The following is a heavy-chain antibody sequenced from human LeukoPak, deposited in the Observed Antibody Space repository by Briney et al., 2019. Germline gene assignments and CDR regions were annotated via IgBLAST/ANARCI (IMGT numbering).Heavy chain of an antibody. V-gene: IGHV3-74*01. Sequence: PGGSLRLSCAASGFTFSSYWIHWVRQAPGKGLVWVSRINTGGSNTYYADSVKGRFTISRDNAKNMVYLQMNSLRAEDTAVYYCAKAAYLYCSSTSCYVGYFDYWGQGTLVTVPS. CDR1: GFTFSSYW. CDR2: INTGGSNT. J-gene: IGHJ4*02. CDR3: AKAAYLYCSSTSCYVGYFDY. D-gene: IGHD2-2*01.